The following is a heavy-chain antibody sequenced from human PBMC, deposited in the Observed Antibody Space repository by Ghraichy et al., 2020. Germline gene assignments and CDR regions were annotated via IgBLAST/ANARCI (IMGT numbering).Heavy chain of an antibody. V-gene: IGHV4-39*01. D-gene: IGHD3-22*01. CDR2: IYYSGST. Sequence: SETLSLTCTVSGGSISSSSYYWGWIRQPPGKGLEWIGSIYYSGSTYYNPSLKSRVTISVDTSKNQFSLKLSSVTAADTAVYYCASLIQRNYYDSSGYSPNKYWGQGTLVTVSS. CDR1: GGSISSSSYY. J-gene: IGHJ4*02. CDR3: ASLIQRNYYDSSGYSPNKY.